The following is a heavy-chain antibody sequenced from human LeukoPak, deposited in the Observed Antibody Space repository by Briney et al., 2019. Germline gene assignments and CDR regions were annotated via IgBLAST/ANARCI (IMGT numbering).Heavy chain of an antibody. CDR3: ARSSRDGSGSYYPFDY. D-gene: IGHD3-10*01. V-gene: IGHV3-13*04. Sequence: GGSLRLSCAASGFTFSSYDMHWVRLAKGRGQGWVSAVGTASDTYYSCSVKGRFTISRENAKNSLYLQMNSLRAGETAVYYCARSSRDGSGSYYPFDYWGQGTLVTVSS. CDR1: GFTFSSYD. J-gene: IGHJ4*02. CDR2: VGTASDT.